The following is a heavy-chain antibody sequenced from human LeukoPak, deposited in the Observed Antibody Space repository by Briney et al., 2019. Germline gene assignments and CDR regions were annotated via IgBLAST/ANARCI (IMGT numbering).Heavy chain of an antibody. V-gene: IGHV3-30*18. CDR3: AKSPVSSCRGSFCYPFDY. D-gene: IGHD2-15*01. Sequence: PGGFLRLSCAASGFTFSSYAMHWVRQAPGKGLEWVAVISYDGSNKYYADSVKGRFTISRDNSRNTLYLQMNTLRAEDTAVYFCAKSPVSSCRGSFCYPFDYWGQGNLVTVSS. CDR1: GFTFSSYA. CDR2: ISYDGSNK. J-gene: IGHJ4*02.